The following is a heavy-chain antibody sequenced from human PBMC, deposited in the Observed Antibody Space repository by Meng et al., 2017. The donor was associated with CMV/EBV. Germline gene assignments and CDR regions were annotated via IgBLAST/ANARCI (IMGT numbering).Heavy chain of an antibody. CDR2: INPNSGGT. Sequence: ASVKVSCKASGYTFTGYYMHWVRQAPGQGLEWMGWINPNSGGTNYAQEFQGRVTMTRDTSISTAYMELSRLRSDDTAVYYCARDRVVVVPAAILENSYYYYGMDVWGQGTTVTVSS. CDR1: GYTFTGYY. CDR3: ARDRVVVVPAAILENSYYYYGMDV. V-gene: IGHV1-2*02. D-gene: IGHD2-2*02. J-gene: IGHJ6*02.